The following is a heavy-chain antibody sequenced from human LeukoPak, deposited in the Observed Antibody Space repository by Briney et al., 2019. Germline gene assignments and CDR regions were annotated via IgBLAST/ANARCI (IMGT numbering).Heavy chain of an antibody. J-gene: IGHJ3*02. CDR3: AKDRFTMAPATDAFDI. V-gene: IGHV3-23*01. CDR1: GFTFSSYA. CDR2: ISGSGGST. Sequence: GGSLRLSCAASGFTFSSYAMSWVRQAPGKGLEWVSAISGSGGSTYYADSVKGRFTISRDNSKNTLYLQMNSLRAEDKAVYYCAKDRFTMAPATDAFDIWGQGTMVTVSS. D-gene: IGHD3-10*01.